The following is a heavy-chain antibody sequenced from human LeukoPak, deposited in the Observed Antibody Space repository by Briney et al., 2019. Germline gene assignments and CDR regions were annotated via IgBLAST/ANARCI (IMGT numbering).Heavy chain of an antibody. Sequence: PGGSLRLSCAASGFTFSDYGMHWVRQAPGKGLDWVTFIRFDGTNKFDADSVKGRFTVSRDNSKTTLYLQMTNLTTEDTALYYCAKGGYCSSTNCYIGAFDIWGQGTMVAVSS. CDR1: GFTFSDYG. CDR3: AKGGYCSSTNCYIGAFDI. D-gene: IGHD2-2*02. CDR2: IRFDGTNK. V-gene: IGHV3-30*02. J-gene: IGHJ3*02.